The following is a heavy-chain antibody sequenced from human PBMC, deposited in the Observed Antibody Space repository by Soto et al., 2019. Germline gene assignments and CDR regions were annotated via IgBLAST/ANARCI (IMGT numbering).Heavy chain of an antibody. CDR3: ARGRYLDY. Sequence: QVQLVQSGGEVKTPGASVKVSCKASGYTFISYGVAWVRQAPGQGLEWLGWISAYNGKTYYPQKFQGRVTVTRDTSTSTAYMELRSLRSDDAAIYYCARGRYLDYWGQGTLVTVSS. CDR2: ISAYNGKT. D-gene: IGHD3-16*02. J-gene: IGHJ4*02. CDR1: GYTFISYG. V-gene: IGHV1-18*01.